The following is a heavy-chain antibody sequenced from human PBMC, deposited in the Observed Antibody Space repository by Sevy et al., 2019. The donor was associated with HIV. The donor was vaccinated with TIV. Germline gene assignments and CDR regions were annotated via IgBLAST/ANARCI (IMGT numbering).Heavy chain of an antibody. CDR2: IYSGGST. CDR3: ARDRSRYGSATT. D-gene: IGHD3-10*01. CDR1: GFSVSSNY. Sequence: GGSLRLSCAASGFSVSSNYMSWVGQAPGKGLEWVSVIYSGGSTYYADSVKGRFTISRDNSKNTLYLQMNSLRAEDTAVYYCARDRSRYGSATTWGQGTLVTVSS. J-gene: IGHJ5*02. V-gene: IGHV3-53*01.